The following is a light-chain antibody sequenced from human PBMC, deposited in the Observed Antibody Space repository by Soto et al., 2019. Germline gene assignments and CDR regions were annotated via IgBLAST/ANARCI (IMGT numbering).Light chain of an antibody. CDR2: EVS. CDR1: SSDVGSYNL. Sequence: QSVLTQPASVSGSPGQSITISCTGTSSDVGSYNLVSWYQQHPGKAPKLMIYEVSKRPSGVSNRFSGSKSGNTASLTISGLQAEDEADYYCCSYAGSSTAYVFGTGTNATVL. CDR3: CSYAGSSTAYV. J-gene: IGLJ1*01. V-gene: IGLV2-23*02.